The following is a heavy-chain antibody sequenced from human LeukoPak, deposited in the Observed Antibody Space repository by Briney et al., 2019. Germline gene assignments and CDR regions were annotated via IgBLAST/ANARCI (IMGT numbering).Heavy chain of an antibody. J-gene: IGHJ4*02. Sequence: GRSLRLSCAASGYTFDDYAMHWVRQAPGKGLEWVSGISWNSGSIGYADSVKGRFTISRDNAKNSLYLQMNSLRAEDTALYYCAKDLQYYYDSSGYYGPSFDYWGQGTLVTVSS. CDR1: GYTFDDYA. V-gene: IGHV3-9*01. D-gene: IGHD3-22*01. CDR2: ISWNSGSI. CDR3: AKDLQYYYDSSGYYGPSFDY.